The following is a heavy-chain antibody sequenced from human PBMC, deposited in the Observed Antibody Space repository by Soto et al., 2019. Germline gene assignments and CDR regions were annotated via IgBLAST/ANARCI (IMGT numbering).Heavy chain of an antibody. V-gene: IGHV5-51*01. CDR2: IYPGDSDT. CDR3: ARFRTSGTSYYYYGMDV. D-gene: IGHD2-2*01. Sequence: GESLKISCNGSGYSFTSYWIGWVRQMPGKGLEWMGIIYPGDSDTRYSPSFQGQVTISADKSIGTAYLQWSSLKASDTAMYYCARFRTSGTSYYYYGMDVWGQGTTVTVSS. J-gene: IGHJ6*02. CDR1: GYSFTSYW.